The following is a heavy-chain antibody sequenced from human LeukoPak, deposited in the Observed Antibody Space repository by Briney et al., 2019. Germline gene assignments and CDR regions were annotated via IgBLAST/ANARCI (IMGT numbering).Heavy chain of an antibody. D-gene: IGHD3-16*01. Sequence: TGRSLRPSCAASGFTFSIYWMTWVSQAPGGGLEWVANIKHDGSYEYYVDSVKGRFTISRDNAKNTLYLQMNSLRAEDTAVYYCARVYVGNSTTYPYDYWGQGTLVTVSS. J-gene: IGHJ4*02. CDR3: ARVYVGNSTTYPYDY. CDR1: GFTFSIYW. V-gene: IGHV3-7*01. CDR2: IKHDGSYE.